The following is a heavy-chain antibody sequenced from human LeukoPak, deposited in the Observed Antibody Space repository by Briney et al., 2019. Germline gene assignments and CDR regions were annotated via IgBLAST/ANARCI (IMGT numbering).Heavy chain of an antibody. Sequence: GGSLRLSCAASGFTFSSYGVHWVRQAPGKGLEWVAVIWYDGSNKYYADSVKGRFTISRDNSKNTLYLQMNSLRAEDTAVYYCARDGYNYRPRGGMVDYWGQGTLVTVSS. J-gene: IGHJ4*02. D-gene: IGHD5-24*01. CDR1: GFTFSSYG. V-gene: IGHV3-33*01. CDR3: ARDGYNYRPRGGMVDY. CDR2: IWYDGSNK.